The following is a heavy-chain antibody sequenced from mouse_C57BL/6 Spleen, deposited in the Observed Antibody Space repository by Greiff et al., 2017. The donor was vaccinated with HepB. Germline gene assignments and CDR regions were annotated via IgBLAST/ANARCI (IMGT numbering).Heavy chain of an antibody. Sequence: EVQLQQSGPELVKPGASVKISCKASGYTFTDYYMNWVKQSHGKSLEWIGDINPNNGGTSYNQKFKGKATLTVDKSSSTAYMELRSLTSEDSAVYYCARGNGNGYPLFAYWGQGTLVTVSA. J-gene: IGHJ3*01. CDR1: GYTFTDYY. CDR2: INPNNGGT. V-gene: IGHV1-26*01. CDR3: ARGNGNGYPLFAY. D-gene: IGHD2-2*01.